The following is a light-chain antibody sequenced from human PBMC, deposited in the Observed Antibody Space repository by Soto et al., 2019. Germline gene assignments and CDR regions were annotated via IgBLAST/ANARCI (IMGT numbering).Light chain of an antibody. CDR3: QVWDSSSDHVV. CDR1: NIGSKS. J-gene: IGLJ2*01. CDR2: YDS. V-gene: IGLV3-21*04. Sequence: SYERTQPPSVSVAPGKTARITCGGNNIGSKSVHWYQQKPGQAPVLVIYYDSDRTSGIPERFSGSNSGNTATLTISRVEAGDEADYYCQVWDSSSDHVVFGGGTKLTVL.